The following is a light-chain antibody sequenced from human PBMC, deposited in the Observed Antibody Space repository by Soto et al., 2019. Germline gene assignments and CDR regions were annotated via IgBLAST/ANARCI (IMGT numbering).Light chain of an antibody. J-gene: IGKJ3*01. CDR3: QHYDSLPPIT. V-gene: IGKV1-33*01. CDR2: DAS. Sequence: DIQMTQSPSPLSASVGDRLTITCQASRDIGNHLNWYQQKAGKVPKLLIYDASKLETGVPSRFSGSGSWTHFTFTISSLQPEVVATYYGQHYDSLPPITFGPGTKVDVK. CDR1: RDIGNH.